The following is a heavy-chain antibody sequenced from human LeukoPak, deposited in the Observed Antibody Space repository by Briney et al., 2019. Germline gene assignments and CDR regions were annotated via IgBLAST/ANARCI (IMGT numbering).Heavy chain of an antibody. CDR2: IIPILGIA. Sequence: ASVKVSCKASGGTFSSYAISWVRQAPGQGLEWMGRIIPILGIANYAQKFQGRVTITADKSTSTAYMELSSLRSEDTAVYYCARGVLEPENWFDPWGQGTLVTVSS. V-gene: IGHV1-69*04. CDR1: GGTFSSYA. D-gene: IGHD1-1*01. J-gene: IGHJ5*02. CDR3: ARGVLEPENWFDP.